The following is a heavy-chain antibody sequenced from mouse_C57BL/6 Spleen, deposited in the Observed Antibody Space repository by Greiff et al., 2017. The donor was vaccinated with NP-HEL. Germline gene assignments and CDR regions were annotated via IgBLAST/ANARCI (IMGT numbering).Heavy chain of an antibody. CDR3: ARRDDSYAMDY. J-gene: IGHJ4*01. CDR1: GYAFSSYW. CDR2: IYPGDGDT. Sequence: VQLQQPGAELVKPGASVKISCKASGYAFSSYWMNWVKQRPGKGLEWIGQIYPGDGDTNYNGKFKGKATLTADKSSSTAYMQLSSLTSEDSAVYFCARRDDSYAMDYWGQGTSVTVSS. V-gene: IGHV1-80*01.